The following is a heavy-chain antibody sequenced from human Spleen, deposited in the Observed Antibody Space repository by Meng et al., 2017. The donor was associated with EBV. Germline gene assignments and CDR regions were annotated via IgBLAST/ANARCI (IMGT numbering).Heavy chain of an antibody. J-gene: IGHJ5*02. D-gene: IGHD6-6*01. CDR2: SNHSGST. CDR1: GGSFSGDY. V-gene: IGHV4-34*01. Sequence: QTQLTRWGAGLLKPSETLSLTCAVYGGSFSGDYWSWIRQPPGKGLEWIGESNHSGSTNYNPSLKSRVTISVDTSKNQFSLRLSSVTAADTAVYYCAKGRIVTRSPWFDPWGRGTLVTVPS. CDR3: AKGRIVTRSPWFDP.